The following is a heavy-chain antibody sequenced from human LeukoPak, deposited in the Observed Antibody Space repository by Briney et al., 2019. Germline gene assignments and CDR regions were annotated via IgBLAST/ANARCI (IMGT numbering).Heavy chain of an antibody. CDR3: ARGKAVEN. D-gene: IGHD6-19*01. J-gene: IGHJ4*02. V-gene: IGHV3-9*01. Sequence: GGSLRLSCAASGFTFDDYAMHWVRQAPGKGLEWVSGISWNSGSIGYADSVKGRFTISRDNAKNSLYLQMNSLRAEDTAVYYCARGKAVENWGQGTLVTVSS. CDR1: GFTFDDYA. CDR2: ISWNSGSI.